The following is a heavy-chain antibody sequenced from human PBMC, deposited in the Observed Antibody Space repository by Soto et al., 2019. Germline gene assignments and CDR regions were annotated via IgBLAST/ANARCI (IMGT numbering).Heavy chain of an antibody. J-gene: IGHJ6*03. D-gene: IGHD6-19*01. Sequence: GGSLRLSCAASGFSFSYHWMTWVRQAPGKGLEWVANIKQDGSEKYFVDSVKGRFTISRDNAKNSLYLQMDSLRAEDTAVYYCARALVGPAPGAGYYYSNMDVWGKGTTVTVSS. CDR1: GFSFSYHW. CDR3: ARALVGPAPGAGYYYSNMDV. V-gene: IGHV3-7*01. CDR2: IKQDGSEK.